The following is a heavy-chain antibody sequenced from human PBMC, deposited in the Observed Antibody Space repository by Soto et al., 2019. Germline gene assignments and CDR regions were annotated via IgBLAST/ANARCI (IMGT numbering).Heavy chain of an antibody. J-gene: IGHJ6*02. CDR2: INPNSGGT. CDR1: GYTFTGSY. V-gene: IGHV1-2*04. CDR3: ARSSKLYGSGYYYYGMDV. D-gene: IGHD3-10*01. Sequence: ASVKVSCKASGYTFTGSYMHLVRKAPRQGHEWMGWINPNSGGTNYAQKFQGWVTMTRDTSISTAYMELSRLRSDDTAVYYCARSSKLYGSGYYYYGMDVWGQGTTVTVSS.